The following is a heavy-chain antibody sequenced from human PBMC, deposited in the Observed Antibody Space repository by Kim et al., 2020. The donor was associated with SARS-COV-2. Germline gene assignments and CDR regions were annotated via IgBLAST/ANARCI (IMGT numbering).Heavy chain of an antibody. J-gene: IGHJ4*02. Sequence: SETLSLTCTVSGGSISSSSYYWGWIRQPPGKGLEWIGSIYYSGSTYYNPSLKSRVTISVDTSKNQFSLKLSSVTAADTAVYYCARQKAAAGPYFDYWGQGTLVTVSS. CDR3: ARQKAAAGPYFDY. V-gene: IGHV4-39*01. CDR1: GGSISSSSYY. D-gene: IGHD6-13*01. CDR2: IYYSGST.